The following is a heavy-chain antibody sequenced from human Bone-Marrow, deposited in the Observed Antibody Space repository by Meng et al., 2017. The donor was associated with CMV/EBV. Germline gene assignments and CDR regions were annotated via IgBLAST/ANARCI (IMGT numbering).Heavy chain of an antibody. Sequence: VSCKASGYRFSNYGITWVRPAPGQGLEWMGWIGSYNGNTNYAQKFQDRVTMTTDASTSTAYMELRSLRSDDTALYYCARDAGWGSDYWGQGILVTVSS. V-gene: IGHV1-18*01. CDR2: IGSYNGNT. D-gene: IGHD3-16*01. CDR3: ARDAGWGSDY. J-gene: IGHJ4*02. CDR1: GYRFSNYG.